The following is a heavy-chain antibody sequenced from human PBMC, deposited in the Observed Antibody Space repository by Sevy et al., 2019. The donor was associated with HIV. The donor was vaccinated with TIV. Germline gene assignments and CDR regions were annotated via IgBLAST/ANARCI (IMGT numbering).Heavy chain of an antibody. J-gene: IGHJ4*02. CDR3: ARGSGYSYGYLDY. Sequence: GGSLRLSCAASGFTFSSYSMNWVRQAPGKGLEWVSSISSSSYIYYADSVKGRFTISRDNAKNSLYLQMNSLRAEDTAVYYCARGSGYSYGYLDYWGQGTLVTVSS. CDR1: GFTFSSYS. V-gene: IGHV3-21*01. CDR2: ISSSSYI. D-gene: IGHD5-18*01.